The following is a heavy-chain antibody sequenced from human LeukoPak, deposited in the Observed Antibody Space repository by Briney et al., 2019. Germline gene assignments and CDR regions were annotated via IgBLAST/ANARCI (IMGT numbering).Heavy chain of an antibody. CDR1: GYTFTGYY. J-gene: IGHJ3*02. V-gene: IGHV1-2*02. D-gene: IGHD3-22*01. Sequence: GASVKLSCKASGYTFTGYYMHWVRQAPGQGLEWMGWINPNSGGTNYAQKFQGGVTMTRDTSISTAYMELSRLRSDDTAVYYCARIFGITMIGDAFDIWGQGTMVTVSS. CDR3: ARIFGITMIGDAFDI. CDR2: INPNSGGT.